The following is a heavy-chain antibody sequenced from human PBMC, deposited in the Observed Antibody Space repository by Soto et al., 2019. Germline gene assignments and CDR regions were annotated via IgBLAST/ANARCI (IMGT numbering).Heavy chain of an antibody. CDR2: ISPYNGKT. D-gene: IGHD5-18*01. J-gene: IGHJ3*02. V-gene: IGHV1-18*01. CDR1: GYTFTSKS. Sequence: QAQLVQSGAEVKKPGASVTISCKASGYTFTSKSLIWVRQAPGHGLEWLGWISPYNGKTEYANHVQGRVTMTRDTPTSTAYMELRSLRSDDTAVYYCARVSYGGNCCDAFDIWGQGTMVTVSS. CDR3: ARVSYGGNCCDAFDI.